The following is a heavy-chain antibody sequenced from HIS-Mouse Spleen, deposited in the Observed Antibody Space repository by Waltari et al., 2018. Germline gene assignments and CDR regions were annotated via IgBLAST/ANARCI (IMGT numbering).Heavy chain of an antibody. D-gene: IGHD3-3*01. Sequence: QVQLVQSGAEVKKPGASVKVSCKASGYTFTSYDINWVRQATGQGLEGMGWMNPNGGNAAYAQKFQGAVTMTRNTSISTAYMELSSLRSEDTAVYYCARVLYDFWSGYYDAFDIWGQGTMVTVSS. J-gene: IGHJ3*02. CDR1: GYTFTSYD. CDR2: MNPNGGNA. V-gene: IGHV1-8*01. CDR3: ARVLYDFWSGYYDAFDI.